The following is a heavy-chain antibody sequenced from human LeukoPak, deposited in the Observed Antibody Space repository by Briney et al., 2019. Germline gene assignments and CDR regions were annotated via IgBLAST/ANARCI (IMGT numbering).Heavy chain of an antibody. V-gene: IGHV3-30*04. Sequence: PGGSLRLSYAASGFTFSSYAMHWVRQAPGKGLEWVAVISYDGSNKYYADSVKGRFTISRDNSKNTLYLQMNSLRAEDTAVYYCARDVEAVVTTYYFDYWGQGTLVTVSS. J-gene: IGHJ4*02. CDR3: ARDVEAVVTTYYFDY. CDR1: GFTFSSYA. D-gene: IGHD3-22*01. CDR2: ISYDGSNK.